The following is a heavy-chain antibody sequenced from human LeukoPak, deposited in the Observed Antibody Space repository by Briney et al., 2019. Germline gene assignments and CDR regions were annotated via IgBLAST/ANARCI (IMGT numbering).Heavy chain of an antibody. J-gene: IGHJ4*02. D-gene: IGHD4-23*01. V-gene: IGHV1-18*04. CDR3: ASGGNLLYFDY. CDR1: GYTFTNYY. CDR2: ISAYNGST. Sequence: ASVKVSCKASGYTFTNYYIHWVRQAPGQGLEWMGWISAYNGSTNYAQKLQGRVTMTTDTSTSTAYMELRSLRSDDTAVYYCASGGNLLYFDYWGQGTLVTVSS.